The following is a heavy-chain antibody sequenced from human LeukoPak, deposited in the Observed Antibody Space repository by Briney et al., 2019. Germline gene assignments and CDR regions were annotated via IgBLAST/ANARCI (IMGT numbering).Heavy chain of an antibody. CDR2: IYTSGST. D-gene: IGHD4-17*01. J-gene: IGHJ5*02. CDR1: GGSLSSNSYY. V-gene: IGHV4-61*02. CDR3: ARTMVPTVTTSFLNWFDP. Sequence: PSETLSLTCTVSGGSLSSNSYYWSWLRQPAGTGLEWIGRIYTSGSTNYNPSLKSRVTISVDTSKNQFSLKLSSVTAADTAVYYCARTMVPTVTTSFLNWFDPWGQGTLVTVSS.